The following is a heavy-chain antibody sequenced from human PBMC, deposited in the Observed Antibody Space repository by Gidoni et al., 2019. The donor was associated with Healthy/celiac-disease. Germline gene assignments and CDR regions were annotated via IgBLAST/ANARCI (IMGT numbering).Heavy chain of an antibody. CDR2: IYYSGST. V-gene: IGHV4-31*03. CDR3: AREVVAPLGAYFDY. J-gene: IGHJ4*02. CDR1: GGSISSGGYY. D-gene: IGHD2-15*01. Sequence: QVQLQESGPGLVKPSQTLSLTCPVSGGSISSGGYYWSWIRQHPGKGLDWIGYIYYSGSTYYNPSLKSRVTISVDTSKNQFSLKLSSVTAADTAVYYCAREVVAPLGAYFDYWGQGTLVTVSS.